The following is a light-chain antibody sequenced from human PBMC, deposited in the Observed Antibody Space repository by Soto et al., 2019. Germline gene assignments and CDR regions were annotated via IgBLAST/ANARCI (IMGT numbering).Light chain of an antibody. CDR2: DAS. Sequence: EIVLTQSPGTLSLSPGERATLSCRASQSVSSSYLAWYQQKPGQAPRLLIYDASNRATGIPARFSGSGSGTEFTLTISSLQPDDFATYYCQHYNSYSEAFGQGTKVDI. J-gene: IGKJ1*01. CDR1: QSVSSSY. CDR3: QHYNSYSEA. V-gene: IGKV3-20*01.